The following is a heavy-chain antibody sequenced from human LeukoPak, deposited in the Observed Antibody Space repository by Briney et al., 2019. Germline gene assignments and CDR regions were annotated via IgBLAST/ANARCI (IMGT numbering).Heavy chain of an antibody. CDR1: GGSFSGYY. J-gene: IGHJ4*02. Sequence: SETLSLTCAVYGGSFSGYYWSWIRQPPGKGLEWIGEINHSGSTNYNPSLKSRVTISVDTSKNQFSLKLSSVTAADTAVYYCATRGGYCSGGSCYHFDYWGQGTLVIVSS. CDR3: ATRGGYCSGGSCYHFDY. V-gene: IGHV4-34*01. D-gene: IGHD2-15*01. CDR2: INHSGST.